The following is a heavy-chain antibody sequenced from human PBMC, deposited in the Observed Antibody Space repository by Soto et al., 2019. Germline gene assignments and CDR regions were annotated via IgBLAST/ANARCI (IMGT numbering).Heavy chain of an antibody. CDR3: VKDRVPGAYGNYYGMDV. V-gene: IGHV3-30*18. J-gene: IGHJ6*02. CDR2: ISYDGSDK. D-gene: IGHD5-12*01. CDR1: GFTFNNSG. Sequence: QVQLVESGGGVVQPGRSLRLSCRVSGFTFNNSGMHWVRQAPGKGLEWMAVISYDGSDKYYADSVKGRVIISRDNSKNTLNLEMNSLRAEDTAIYYCVKDRVPGAYGNYYGMDVWGQGITVTVSS.